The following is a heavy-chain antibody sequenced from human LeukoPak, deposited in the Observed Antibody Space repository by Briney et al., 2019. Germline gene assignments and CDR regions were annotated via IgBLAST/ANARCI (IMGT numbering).Heavy chain of an antibody. Sequence: SVKVTCKAYGGTFSSYAISWVRQAPGQGLEWMGGIIPIFGTANYAQKFQGRVTITADESTSTAYMELSSLRSEDTAVYYCATSRVGNAFDIWGQGTMVTVSS. CDR3: ATSRVGNAFDI. V-gene: IGHV1-69*13. D-gene: IGHD2-15*01. CDR2: IIPIFGTA. J-gene: IGHJ3*02. CDR1: GGTFSSYA.